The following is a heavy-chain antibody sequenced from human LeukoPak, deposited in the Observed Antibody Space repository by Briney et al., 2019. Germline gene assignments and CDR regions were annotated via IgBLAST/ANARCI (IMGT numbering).Heavy chain of an antibody. Sequence: GGSLRLSCSASGFIFNGYAMNWVRQAPGKGLEWVSGVCSSGTNTYYADSVRGRFTISSDNSKNTLYLQTNSLTAEDTAVYYRAKDEGVYYYYMDVWGKGPTVTVSS. CDR3: AKDEGVYYYYMDV. J-gene: IGHJ6*03. V-gene: IGHV3-23*05. CDR1: GFIFNGYA. CDR2: VCSSGTNT.